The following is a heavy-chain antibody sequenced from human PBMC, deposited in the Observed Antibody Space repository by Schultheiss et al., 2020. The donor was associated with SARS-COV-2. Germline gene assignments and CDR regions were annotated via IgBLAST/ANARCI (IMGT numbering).Heavy chain of an antibody. D-gene: IGHD2-2*01. Sequence: ASVKVSCKASGYTFTSYGISWVRQAPGQGLEWMGWMNPNSGNTGYAQKFQGRVTMTRNTSISTAYMELSSLRSEDTAVYYCARGRGVVPAARFNWFDPWGQGTLVTVSS. CDR1: GYTFTSYG. CDR2: MNPNSGNT. V-gene: IGHV1-8*02. CDR3: ARGRGVVPAARFNWFDP. J-gene: IGHJ5*02.